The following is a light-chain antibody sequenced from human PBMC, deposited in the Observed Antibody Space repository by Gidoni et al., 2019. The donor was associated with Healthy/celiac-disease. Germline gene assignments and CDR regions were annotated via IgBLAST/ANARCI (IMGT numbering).Light chain of an antibody. V-gene: IGKV1-39*01. CDR1: QSISSH. J-gene: IGKJ4*01. CDR2: AAS. CDR3: QQNYSTLPLT. Sequence: DIQMTQSPASLAASVGDRATITCRASQSISSHLNGYQQKPGKPHKRLINAASSLQGGVPSRCSSSGCGADVTLTISSLQPEDFATYYCQQNYSTLPLTFXGXTKVEIK.